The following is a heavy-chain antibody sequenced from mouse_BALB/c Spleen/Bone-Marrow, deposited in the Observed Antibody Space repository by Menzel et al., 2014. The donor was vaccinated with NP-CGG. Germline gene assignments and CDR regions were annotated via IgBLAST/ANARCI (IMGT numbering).Heavy chain of an antibody. CDR2: IWAGGST. V-gene: IGHV2-9*02. Sequence: QVHVKQSGPGLVAPSQSLSITCTVSGFSLTNYGVHWVRQPPGKGLEWLGVIWAGGSTNYNSALMSRLSISKDNSKSQVFLKMNSLQTDDTAMYYCARVTSSAVGAMDYWGQGTSVTVSP. CDR3: ARVTSSAVGAMDY. J-gene: IGHJ4*01. CDR1: GFSLTNYG. D-gene: IGHD3-2*02.